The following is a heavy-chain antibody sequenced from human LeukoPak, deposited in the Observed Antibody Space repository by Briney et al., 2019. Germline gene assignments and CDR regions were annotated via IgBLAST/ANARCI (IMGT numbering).Heavy chain of an antibody. CDR2: IYHSGNT. CDR3: ARHMGLGYSYGYPYFDY. V-gene: IGHV4-38-2*01. CDR1: GYSISSGYY. J-gene: IGHJ4*02. Sequence: PSETLSLTCAVSGYSISSGYYWGWIRQPPGKGLKWIGNIYHSGNTYYNSSLRSRVTMSVDTSKNQFSLKLSSVTAADTAVYYCARHMGLGYSYGYPYFDYWGQGTLVTVSS. D-gene: IGHD5-18*01.